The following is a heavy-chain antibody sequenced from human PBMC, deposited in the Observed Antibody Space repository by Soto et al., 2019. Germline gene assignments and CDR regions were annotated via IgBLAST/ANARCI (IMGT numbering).Heavy chain of an antibody. CDR2: INPSGGST. J-gene: IGHJ4*02. V-gene: IGHV1-46*01. CDR1: GYTFTSYY. CDR3: ARESTMVRGVINPLDY. Sequence: ASVKVSCKASGYTFTSYYMHWVRQAPGQGLEWMGIINPSGGSTSYAQKFQGRVTINPDTSKNQFSLQLNSVTPEDTAVYYCARESTMVRGVINPLDYWGQGTLVTVSS. D-gene: IGHD3-10*01.